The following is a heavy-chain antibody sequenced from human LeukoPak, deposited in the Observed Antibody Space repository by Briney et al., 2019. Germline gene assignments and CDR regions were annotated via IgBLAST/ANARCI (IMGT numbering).Heavy chain of an antibody. CDR1: GFTVSSNY. CDR2: IYGGGNI. CDR3: ARGAGYNYPYYFDY. Sequence: GGSLRLSCAASGFTVSSNYMNWVRQAPGKGLEWVPVIYGGGNIYYADSVKGRFAISRDNSKNTLYLQMNSLRAEDTAVYYCARGAGYNYPYYFDYWGQGTLVTVSS. D-gene: IGHD5-24*01. V-gene: IGHV3-53*01. J-gene: IGHJ4*02.